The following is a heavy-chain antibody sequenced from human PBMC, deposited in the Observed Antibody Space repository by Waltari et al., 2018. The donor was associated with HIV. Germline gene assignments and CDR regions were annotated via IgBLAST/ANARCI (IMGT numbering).Heavy chain of an antibody. CDR2: IYYSGST. V-gene: IGHV4-59*01. J-gene: IGHJ6*02. CDR3: ARDRGGKNSNYYYGMDV. Sequence: QVQLQESGPGLVKPSETLSLTCTVSGGSISSYYWSWIRQPPGKGLEWIGYIYYSGSTNYNPSLKGRVTISVDTSKNQFSLKLSSVTAADTAVYYCARDRGGKNSNYYYGMDVWGQGTTVTVSS. CDR1: GGSISSYY. D-gene: IGHD4-4*01.